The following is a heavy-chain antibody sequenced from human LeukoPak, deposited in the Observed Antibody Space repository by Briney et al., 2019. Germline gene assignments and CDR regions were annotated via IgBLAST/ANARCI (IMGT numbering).Heavy chain of an antibody. J-gene: IGHJ4*02. CDR2: ISSSGRNI. V-gene: IGHV3-11*04. CDR1: GFSFSDHL. CDR3: ARDVNWGHFNS. D-gene: IGHD7-27*01. Sequence: GGSLTLSCAASGFSFSDHLITWIPKPQGKGLGWISYISSSGRNIYYADSVKGRPTISRDNTKSSVSLQMNSLGAEDTAVYYCARDVNWGHFNSWGQGTLVTVSS.